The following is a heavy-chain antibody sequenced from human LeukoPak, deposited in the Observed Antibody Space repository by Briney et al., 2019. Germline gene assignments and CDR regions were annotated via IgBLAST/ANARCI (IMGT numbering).Heavy chain of an antibody. J-gene: IGHJ5*02. Sequence: ASVKVSCKASGYTFTGYYMHWVRQAPGQGLEWMGWINPNSGGTNYARKFQGRVTMTRDTSISTAYMELSRLRSDDTAVYYCARQNDYGGGGGWFDPWGQGTLVTVSS. CDR3: ARQNDYGGGGGWFDP. CDR2: INPNSGGT. CDR1: GYTFTGYY. V-gene: IGHV1-2*02. D-gene: IGHD4-23*01.